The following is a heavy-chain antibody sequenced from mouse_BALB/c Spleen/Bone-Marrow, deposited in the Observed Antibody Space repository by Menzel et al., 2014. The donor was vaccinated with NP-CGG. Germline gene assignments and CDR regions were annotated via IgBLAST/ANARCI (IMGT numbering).Heavy chain of an antibody. Sequence: GAELVKPGASVKLSCKASGYTFTNYYMYWVKQRPGQGLEWIGEINPSNGGPNFNEKFKSKATLTVDKSSSTAYMQLSSLTSEDSAVYYCTRARPGGFAYWGQGTLVTVSA. V-gene: IGHV1S81*02. CDR2: INPSNGGP. J-gene: IGHJ3*01. CDR1: GYTFTNYY. D-gene: IGHD4-1*01. CDR3: TRARPGGFAY.